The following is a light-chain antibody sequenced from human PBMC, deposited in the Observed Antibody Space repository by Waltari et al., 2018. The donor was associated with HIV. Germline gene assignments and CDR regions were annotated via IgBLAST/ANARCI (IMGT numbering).Light chain of an antibody. CDR1: NSNIGSNY. CDR2: MNN. V-gene: IGLV1-47*01. Sequence: QSVLTQPPSASGTPGQRVTISYSGSNSNIGSNYVYWSQQPPGTAPKRLMYMNNQRPSGVPDRFSGSKSGTSASLAISGLRSDDEADYYCAAWDASLSAWVFGGGTKLTVL. J-gene: IGLJ3*02. CDR3: AAWDASLSAWV.